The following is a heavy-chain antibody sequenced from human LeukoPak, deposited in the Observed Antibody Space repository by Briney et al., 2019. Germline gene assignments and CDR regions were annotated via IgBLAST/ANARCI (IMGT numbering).Heavy chain of an antibody. CDR2: IYYSGST. CDR3: ARVRQQWLIFDY. V-gene: IGHV4-59*01. D-gene: IGHD6-19*01. Sequence: SETLSLTCTVSGGSISSYYWSWIRQPSGKGLEWIGYIYYSGSTNYNPSLKSRVTISVDTSKNQFSLKLSSVTAADTAVYYCARVRQQWLIFDYWGQGTLVTVSS. J-gene: IGHJ4*02. CDR1: GGSISSYY.